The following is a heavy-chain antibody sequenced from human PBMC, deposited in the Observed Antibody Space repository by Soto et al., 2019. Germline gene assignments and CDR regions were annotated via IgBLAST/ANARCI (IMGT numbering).Heavy chain of an antibody. CDR2: ISAFLGKT. CDR3: ARDDRLRSLHS. J-gene: IGHJ4*02. D-gene: IGHD4-17*01. CDR1: GYTFTSYV. V-gene: IGHV1-18*01. Sequence: GASVKVSCKASGYTFTSYVISWVRQAPGQGLEWMGRISAFLGKTNYAQKLQGRVTITTDKSTSTAYMELSSLRSEDTAVYYCARDDRLRSLHSWGQGTLVTV.